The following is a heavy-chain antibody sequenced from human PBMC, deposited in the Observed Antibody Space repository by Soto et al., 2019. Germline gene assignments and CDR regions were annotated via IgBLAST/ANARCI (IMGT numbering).Heavy chain of an antibody. J-gene: IGHJ6*02. CDR2: ISSSGSTI. Sequence: PVGSLRLSCAASGFTFSSYEMNWVRQAPGKGLEWVSYISSSGSTIYYADSVKGRFTISRDNAKNSLYLQMNSLRAEDTAVYYCARDSRLLLSYYYYGMDVWGQGTTVTVSS. D-gene: IGHD2-15*01. CDR3: ARDSRLLLSYYYYGMDV. V-gene: IGHV3-48*03. CDR1: GFTFSSYE.